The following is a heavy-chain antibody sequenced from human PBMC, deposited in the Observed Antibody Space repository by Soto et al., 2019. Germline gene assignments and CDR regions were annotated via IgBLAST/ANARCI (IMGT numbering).Heavy chain of an antibody. D-gene: IGHD5-12*01. CDR1: GGTFSSYA. J-gene: IGHJ4*02. CDR2: IIPIFGTA. CDR3: ARDRQGWLRFFDY. Sequence: SVKVSCKASGGTFSSYAISWVRQAPGQGLEWMGGIIPIFGTANYAQKFQGRVTITADKSTSTAYMELSSLRSEDTAVYYCARDRQGWLRFFDYWGQGTLVTVSS. V-gene: IGHV1-69*06.